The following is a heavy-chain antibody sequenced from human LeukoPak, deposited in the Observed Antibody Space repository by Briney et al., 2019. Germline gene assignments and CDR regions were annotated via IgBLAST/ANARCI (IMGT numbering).Heavy chain of an antibody. CDR2: ISGSGGST. CDR3: AKAPNYYGSGSEYYFDY. J-gene: IGHJ4*02. V-gene: IGHV3-23*01. D-gene: IGHD3-10*01. CDR1: GFTFSSYS. Sequence: GGSLRLSCAASGFTFSSYSMSWVRQAPGNGLEWVSAISGSGGSTYYADSVKGRFTISRDNSKNTLYLQMNSLRAEDTAVYYCAKAPNYYGSGSEYYFDYWGQGTLVTVSS.